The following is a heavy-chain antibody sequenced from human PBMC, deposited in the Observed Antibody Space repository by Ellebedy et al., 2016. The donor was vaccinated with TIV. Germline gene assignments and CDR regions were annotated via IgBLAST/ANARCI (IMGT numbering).Heavy chain of an antibody. CDR2: FDPEDGET. Sequence: ASVKVSCKVSGYTLTELSMHWVRQAPGKGLEWMGGFDPEDGETIYAQKFQGRVTMTEDTSTDTAYMELSSLRSEDTAVYYCASLGNLYGDYSNYGMDVWGQGTTVTVSS. V-gene: IGHV1-24*01. CDR1: GYTLTELS. CDR3: ASLGNLYGDYSNYGMDV. D-gene: IGHD4-17*01. J-gene: IGHJ6*02.